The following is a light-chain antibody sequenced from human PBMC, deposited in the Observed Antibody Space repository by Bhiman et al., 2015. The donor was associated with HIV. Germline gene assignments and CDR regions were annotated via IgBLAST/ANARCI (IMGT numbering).Light chain of an antibody. V-gene: IGLV2-8*01. CDR2: EVS. CDR1: SSDVGGYNY. Sequence: QSALTQPASASGSPGQSVTISCTGTSSDVGGYNYVSWYQQHPGKAPKLMIYEVSKRPSGVPDRFSGSKSGNTASLTVSGLQAEDEADYYCSSYAGSTKGYVFGTGTKVTVL. CDR3: SSYAGSTKGYV. J-gene: IGLJ1*01.